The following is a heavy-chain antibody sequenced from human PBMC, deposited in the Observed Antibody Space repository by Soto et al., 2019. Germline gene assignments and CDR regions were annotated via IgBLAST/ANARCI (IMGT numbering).Heavy chain of an antibody. V-gene: IGHV4-31*03. D-gene: IGHD5-18*01. CDR3: ARDHRGLPNNWFDP. CDR2: IYYSGST. CDR1: GGSISSGGYY. J-gene: IGHJ5*02. Sequence: QVQLQESGPGLVKPSQTLSLTCTVSGGSISSGGYYWSWIRQHPGKGLEWIGYIYYSGSTYYNPSLKSRVTISVDTSKNQFSLKLSSVTAADTAVYYCARDHRGLPNNWFDPWGQGTLVTVSS.